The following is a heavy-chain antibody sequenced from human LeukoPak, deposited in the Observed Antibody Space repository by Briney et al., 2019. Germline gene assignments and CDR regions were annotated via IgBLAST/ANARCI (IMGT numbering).Heavy chain of an antibody. CDR2: ISSSSSYK. CDR3: ARGTLSRFDY. J-gene: IGHJ4*02. Sequence: GGSLRLSCAASGFTFSDYSFNWVRQAPGKGLEWVSSISSSSSYKYYADSLKGRFTISRDNAKNSLYLQMNSLRAEDTAVYYCARGTLSRFDYWGQGTLVTVSS. V-gene: IGHV3-21*01. CDR1: GFTFSDYS.